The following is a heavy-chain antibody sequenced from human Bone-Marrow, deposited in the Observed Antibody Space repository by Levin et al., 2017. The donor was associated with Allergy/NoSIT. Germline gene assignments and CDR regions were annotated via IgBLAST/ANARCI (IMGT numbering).Heavy chain of an antibody. CDR3: ARYNYEYNALDI. V-gene: IGHV3-13*01. D-gene: IGHD5-18*01. J-gene: IGHJ3*02. CDR2: IGTAGDT. Sequence: ASVKVSCEASGFTFRTHDMHWVRQGTGKGLEWVSTIGTAGDTYYPDSVRGRFTISRENAKNSLYLQMNGLSAGDTAVYYCARYNYEYNALDIWGQGTMVTVSS. CDR1: GFTFRTHD.